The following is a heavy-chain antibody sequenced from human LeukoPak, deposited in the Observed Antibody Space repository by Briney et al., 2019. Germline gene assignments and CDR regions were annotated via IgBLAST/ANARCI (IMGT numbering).Heavy chain of an antibody. Sequence: SQTLSLTCTVSGGSISSYYWSWIRQPPGKGLEWIGYIYYSGSTNYNPSLKSRVTISVDTSKNQFSLKLSSVTAADTAVYYCARGTYYYYYYMDVWGKGTTVTVSS. J-gene: IGHJ6*03. V-gene: IGHV4-59*01. CDR2: IYYSGST. CDR1: GGSISSYY. CDR3: ARGTYYYYYYMDV.